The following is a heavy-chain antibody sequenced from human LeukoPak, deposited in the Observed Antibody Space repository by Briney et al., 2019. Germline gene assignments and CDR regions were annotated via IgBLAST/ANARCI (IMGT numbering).Heavy chain of an antibody. CDR1: GYTFTSYD. V-gene: IGHV1-8*01. Sequence: ASVKVSCKASGYTFTSYDIDWVRQATGQGLEWMGWMNPNSGNTGYAQKFQGRVTMTRNTSISTAYMELSSLRSEDTAVYYCAAPYDSSGNYYGMDVWGQGTTVTVSS. D-gene: IGHD3-22*01. J-gene: IGHJ6*02. CDR2: MNPNSGNT. CDR3: AAPYDSSGNYYGMDV.